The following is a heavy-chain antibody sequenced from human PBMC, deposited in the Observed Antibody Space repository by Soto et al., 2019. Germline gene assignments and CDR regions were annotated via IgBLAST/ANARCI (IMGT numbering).Heavy chain of an antibody. V-gene: IGHV3-23*01. Sequence: PGGSLRLSCAASGFTFSSYAMSWVRQAPGKGLEWVSAISGSGGSTYYADPVKGRFTISRDNSKNTLYLQMNSLRAEDTAVYYCAKARAQYYDFWSGYPVDYWGQGTLVTVS. CDR2: ISGSGGST. D-gene: IGHD3-3*01. J-gene: IGHJ4*02. CDR3: AKARAQYYDFWSGYPVDY. CDR1: GFTFSSYA.